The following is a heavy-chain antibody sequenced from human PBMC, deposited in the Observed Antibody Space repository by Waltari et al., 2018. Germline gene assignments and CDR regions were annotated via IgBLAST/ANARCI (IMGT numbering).Heavy chain of an antibody. CDR3: ASETFDY. Sequence: EVQLVESGGALVQPGGSLRLSCAASGFTFNTYWMHWVRQAPGKGLVWVSRTNSDGSSTTYADSVKGRFTISRDNAENTVYLQMNSLRAEDTAVYYCASETFDYWGQGTLVTVSS. J-gene: IGHJ4*02. V-gene: IGHV3-74*01. CDR2: TNSDGSST. CDR1: GFTFNTYW.